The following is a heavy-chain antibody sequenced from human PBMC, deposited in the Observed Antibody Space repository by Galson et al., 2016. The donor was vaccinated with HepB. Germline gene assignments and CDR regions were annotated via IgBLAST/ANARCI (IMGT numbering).Heavy chain of an antibody. J-gene: IGHJ4*02. CDR1: GGSISSSSYY. D-gene: IGHD2-2*01. V-gene: IGHV4-39*01. CDR3: ARKSDQLLPDY. Sequence: SETLSLTCTVSGGSISSSSYYWGWIRQPPGKGLEWIGSIYYSGSTYYNPSLKSRVTISVDTSKNQFSLKLSSVTAADTAVYYCARKSDQLLPDYWGQGTLVTVSS. CDR2: IYYSGST.